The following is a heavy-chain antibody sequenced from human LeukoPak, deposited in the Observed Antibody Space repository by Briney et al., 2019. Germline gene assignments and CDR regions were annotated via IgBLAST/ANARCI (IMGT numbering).Heavy chain of an antibody. J-gene: IGHJ3*01. CDR2: IYPGDSDT. Sequence: GESLKISCKGSGYRFTNYWIAWVRQMPGKGLEWMGIIYPGDSDTRYSPSFQGQVTMSADKSISTAYLQWSSLKASDTAMYYCARLRGDSSGYYYRGAFDVWGQGTMVTVSS. CDR3: ARLRGDSSGYYYRGAFDV. D-gene: IGHD3-22*01. V-gene: IGHV5-51*01. CDR1: GYRFTNYW.